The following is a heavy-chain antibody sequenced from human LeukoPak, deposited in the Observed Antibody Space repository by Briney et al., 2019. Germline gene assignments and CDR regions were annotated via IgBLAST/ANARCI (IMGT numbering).Heavy chain of an antibody. CDR2: IRYDGSNK. CDR1: GFTFSSYE. Sequence: PGGSLRLSCAASGFTFSSYEMNWVRQAPGKGLEWVAFIRYDGSNKYYADSVKGRFTISRDNSKNTLYLQMNSLRAEDTAVYYCAKDKIQLWLLNGRMPWFNPWGQGTLVTVSS. V-gene: IGHV3-30*02. J-gene: IGHJ5*02. CDR3: AKDKIQLWLLNGRMPWFNP. D-gene: IGHD5-18*01.